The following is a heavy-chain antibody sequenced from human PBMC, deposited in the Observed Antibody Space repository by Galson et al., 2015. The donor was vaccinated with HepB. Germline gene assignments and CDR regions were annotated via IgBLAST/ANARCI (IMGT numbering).Heavy chain of an antibody. CDR3: ASLRVVTLTSSDY. J-gene: IGHJ4*02. Sequence: SLRLSCAASGFTFSSYSMNWVRQAPGKGLEWVSYISSSSSTIYYADSVKGRFTTSRDNAKNSLYLQMNSLKDEDTAVYYCASLRVVTLTSSDYWGQGTLVTVSS. CDR1: GFTFSSYS. V-gene: IGHV3-48*02. D-gene: IGHD2-21*02. CDR2: ISSSSSTI.